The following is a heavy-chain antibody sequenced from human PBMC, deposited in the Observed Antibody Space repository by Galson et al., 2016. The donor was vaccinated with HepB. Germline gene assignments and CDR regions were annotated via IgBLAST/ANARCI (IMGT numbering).Heavy chain of an antibody. CDR3: ARELDHSFYFDY. CDR1: GYTLNTYN. D-gene: IGHD1-14*01. V-gene: IGHV1-46*02. J-gene: IGHJ4*02. CDR2: IKPSGGNT. Sequence: SVKVSCKASGYTLNTYNMHWVRQAPGQGLEWMGIIKPSGGNTIYAQKFQDRITMTRDTSTSTVYMGLISLRSEDTAVYYCARELDHSFYFDYWGQGTLLTVSS.